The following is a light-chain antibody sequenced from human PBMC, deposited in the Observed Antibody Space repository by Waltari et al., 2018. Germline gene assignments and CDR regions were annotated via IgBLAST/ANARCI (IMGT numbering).Light chain of an antibody. V-gene: IGLV2-8*01. CDR3: TSYAGNNNYV. J-gene: IGLJ1*01. Sequence: QSTLTQPPSASGSPGQSVTISCTGTSSDVGGYDYVSWNQQHPGHAPQLLIDAVSHRPSGVPARFSASTSGNTASLTVSGLQAEDEADYYCTSYAGNNNYVFGTGTKVTVL. CDR2: AVS. CDR1: SSDVGGYDY.